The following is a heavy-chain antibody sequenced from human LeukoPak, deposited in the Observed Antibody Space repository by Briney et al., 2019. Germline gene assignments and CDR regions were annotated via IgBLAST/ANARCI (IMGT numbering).Heavy chain of an antibody. CDR2: IWYDGSNK. J-gene: IGHJ4*02. CDR1: GFTFNRFG. CDR3: ATSAHIEVGTAPPPDY. V-gene: IGHV3-33*01. Sequence: GGSLRLSCATSGFTFNRFGMLWVRQAPGKGLEWVAVIWYDGSNKDYADSVKGRFTISRDNSKNTLYLQMSGLRAEDTAVYYCATSAHIEVGTAPPPDYWGQGTLVTVTS. D-gene: IGHD2-21*02.